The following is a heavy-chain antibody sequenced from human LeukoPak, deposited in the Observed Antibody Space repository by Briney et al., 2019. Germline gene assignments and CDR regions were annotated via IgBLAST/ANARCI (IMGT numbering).Heavy chain of an antibody. CDR3: ARGGRGYFQH. D-gene: IGHD2-15*01. CDR2: IRYDGSNK. V-gene: IGHV3-30*02. J-gene: IGHJ1*01. Sequence: GGSLRLSCAASGFTFSSYGMHWVRQAPGKGLEWVAFIRYDGSNKYYADSVKGRFTISRDNSKNTLYLQMNSLRAGDTAVYYCARGGRGYFQHWGQGTLVTVSS. CDR1: GFTFSSYG.